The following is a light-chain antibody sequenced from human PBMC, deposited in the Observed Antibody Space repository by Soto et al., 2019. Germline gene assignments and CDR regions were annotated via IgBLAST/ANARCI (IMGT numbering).Light chain of an antibody. J-gene: IGLJ1*01. V-gene: IGLV2-14*01. CDR3: CSYTTSNTRQIV. CDR2: DVS. Sequence: QSVLTKPASVSGSPGQSITISCTGISSDVAGYNYVSWYQQHPGKAPKFMIYDVSNRPSGASNRFSGSKSGNTASLTISVLQAEDEADYYCCSYTTSNTRQIVFGTGTKLTVL. CDR1: SSDVAGYNY.